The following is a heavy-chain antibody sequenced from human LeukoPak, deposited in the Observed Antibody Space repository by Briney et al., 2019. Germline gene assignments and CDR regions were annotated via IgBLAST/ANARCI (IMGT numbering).Heavy chain of an antibody. CDR1: GFIFSSYS. CDR2: ISSSSSPI. Sequence: GGSLRLSCAASGFIFSSYSMNWVRQAPGKGLEWVSYISSSSSPIYYADSVKGRFTISRDNAKNSLYLQMNSLKAEDTAVYYCSRDGGLTLIFDYWGQGTLVTVSS. D-gene: IGHD3-22*01. J-gene: IGHJ4*02. CDR3: SRDGGLTLIFDY. V-gene: IGHV3-48*01.